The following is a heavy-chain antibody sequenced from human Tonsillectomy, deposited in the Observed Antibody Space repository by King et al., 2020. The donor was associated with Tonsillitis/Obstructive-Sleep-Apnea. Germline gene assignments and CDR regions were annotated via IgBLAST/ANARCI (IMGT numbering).Heavy chain of an antibody. D-gene: IGHD2-15*01. CDR3: AKGGYCSGGYCYWESRPVP. J-gene: IGHJ5*02. CDR2: ISGSGDTT. Sequence: VQLVESGGGLVQPGGSLRLSCAASGFTFNSYAMNWVRQAPGKGLEWVSSISGSGDTTYYANSVKGRFIVSRDNSKNTLYLQMSSLRAEDTAVYYCAKGGYCSGGYCYWESRPVPWGQGTLVTVSS. V-gene: IGHV3-23*04. CDR1: GFTFNSYA.